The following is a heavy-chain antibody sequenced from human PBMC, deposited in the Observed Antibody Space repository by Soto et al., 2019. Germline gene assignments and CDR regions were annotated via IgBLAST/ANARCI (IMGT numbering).Heavy chain of an antibody. CDR3: ASGSVVAATLFDY. J-gene: IGHJ4*02. CDR2: IYYSGST. D-gene: IGHD2-15*01. V-gene: IGHV4-31*03. CDR1: VGSISSGGYY. Sequence: QVQLQESGPGLVKPSQTLSLTCTVSVGSISSGGYYWSWIRQHPGKGLEWIGYIYYSGSTYYNPSLKSRVNIYVDTSKNQFSLKLSSVTAADTAVYYCASGSVVAATLFDYWGQGTLVTVSS.